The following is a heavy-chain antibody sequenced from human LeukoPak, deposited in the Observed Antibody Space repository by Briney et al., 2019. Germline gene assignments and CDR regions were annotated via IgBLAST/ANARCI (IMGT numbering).Heavy chain of an antibody. Sequence: GGSLRLSCAASGFTFSDHYMDWVCQAPGKGLEWVGRTSSKGNGYTTYYAASVKGRFTISRDDSKNSLYLQMNSLNTEDTAVYYCAKDSGSGGYFDYWGQGTLVTVSS. D-gene: IGHD1-26*01. CDR1: GFTFSDHY. J-gene: IGHJ4*02. V-gene: IGHV3-72*01. CDR3: AKDSGSGGYFDY. CDR2: TSSKGNGYTT.